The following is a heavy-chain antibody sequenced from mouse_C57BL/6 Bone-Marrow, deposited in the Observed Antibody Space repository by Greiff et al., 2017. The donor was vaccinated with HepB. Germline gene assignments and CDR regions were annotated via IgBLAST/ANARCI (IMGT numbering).Heavy chain of an antibody. CDR1: GYAFSSYW. CDR3: AREDYYGTLDY. D-gene: IGHD1-1*01. CDR2: IYPGDGDT. V-gene: IGHV1-80*01. J-gene: IGHJ2*01. Sequence: VQGVESGAELVKPGASVKISCKASGYAFSSYWMNWVKQRPGKGLEWIGQIYPGDGDTNYNGKFKGKATLTADKSSSTAYMQLSSLTSEDSAVYFCAREDYYGTLDYWGQGTTLTVSS.